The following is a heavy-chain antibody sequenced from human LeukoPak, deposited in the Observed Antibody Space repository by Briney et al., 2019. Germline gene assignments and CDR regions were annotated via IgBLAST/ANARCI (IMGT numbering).Heavy chain of an antibody. CDR3: AGGYCSSTSCSEDWFDP. CDR1: GYTFTSYG. V-gene: IGHV1-18*01. CDR2: IRAYNGNT. J-gene: IGHJ5*02. D-gene: IGHD2-2*01. Sequence: GASVKVSCKASGYTFTSYGISWVRQAPGQGHEWMGWIRAYNGNTNYAQKLQGRVTMTTDTSTSTAYMELRSLRSDDTAVYYCAGGYCSSTSCSEDWFDPWGQGTLVTASS.